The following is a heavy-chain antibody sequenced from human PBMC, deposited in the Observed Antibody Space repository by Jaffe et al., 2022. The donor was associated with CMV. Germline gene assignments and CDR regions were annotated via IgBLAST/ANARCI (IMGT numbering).Heavy chain of an antibody. Sequence: QVQLQESGPGLVKPSQTLSLTCDISGDSVSSNSAVWNWLRQTPSGGLEWLGRTYYRSQWFHDYASSVKSRLIITVDTSKNQFSLQLKSVTPDDTAVYFCAHDLTGALWDYFDSWGPGTLVTVS. CDR2: TYYRSQWFH. CDR1: GDSVSSNSAV. D-gene: IGHD3-10*01. J-gene: IGHJ4*02. V-gene: IGHV6-1*01. CDR3: AHDLTGALWDYFDS.